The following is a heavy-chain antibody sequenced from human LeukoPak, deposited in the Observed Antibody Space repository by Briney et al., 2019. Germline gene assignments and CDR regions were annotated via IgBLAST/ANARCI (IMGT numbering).Heavy chain of an antibody. CDR2: INSDGSST. CDR1: GFTSSTYW. Sequence: GGSLRLSCAASGFTSSTYWMYWVRQGPGKGLVWVSSINSDGSSTRYADSVRGRFTISRDNAKNTLYLQMNSLRVEDTAVYYYARAADYRIDYWGQGTQVTVSS. D-gene: IGHD4-11*01. CDR3: ARAADYRIDY. J-gene: IGHJ4*02. V-gene: IGHV3-74*01.